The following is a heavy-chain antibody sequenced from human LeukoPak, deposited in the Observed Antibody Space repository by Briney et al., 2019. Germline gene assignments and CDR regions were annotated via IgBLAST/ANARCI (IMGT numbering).Heavy chain of an antibody. J-gene: IGHJ5*02. CDR2: INHSGST. D-gene: IGHD3-22*01. CDR3: ARSSDSSGYYWDWFDP. CDR1: GGSFSGYY. V-gene: IGHV4-34*01. Sequence: SETLSLTCAVYGGSFSGYYWSWIRQPPGKGLEWIGEINHSGSTNYNPSLKSRVTISVDKSKNQFSLKLSSVTAADTAVYYCARSSDSSGYYWDWFDPWGQGTLVTVSS.